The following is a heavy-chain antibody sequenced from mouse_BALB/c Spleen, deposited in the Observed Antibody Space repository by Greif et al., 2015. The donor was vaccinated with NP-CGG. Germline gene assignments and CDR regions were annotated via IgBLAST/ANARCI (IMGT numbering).Heavy chain of an antibody. V-gene: IGHV2-5*01. Sequence: QVQLKESGPGLVQPSQCLSITCTVSGFSLTSYGVHWVRQSPGKGLEWLGVIWRGGSTDYNAAFMSRLSITKDNSKSXVFSKMNSLQADDTAIYYCAKNYGNYAMDYWGQGTSVTVSS. J-gene: IGHJ4*01. CDR3: AKNYGNYAMDY. CDR1: GFSLTSYG. CDR2: IWRGGST. D-gene: IGHD2-1*01.